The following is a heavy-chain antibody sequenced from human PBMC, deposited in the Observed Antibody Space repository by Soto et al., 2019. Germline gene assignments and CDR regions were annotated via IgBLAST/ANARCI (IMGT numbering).Heavy chain of an antibody. CDR1: GYSFTSYW. CDR3: AGGGVRGVITRTRDYYGMDV. J-gene: IGHJ6*02. Sequence: LKISCKGSGYSFTSYWIGWVRQMPGKGLEWMGIIYPGDSDTRYSPSFQGQVTISADKSISTAYLQWSSLKASDIAMYYCAGGGVRGVITRTRDYYGMDVWGHGTTVTVSS. V-gene: IGHV5-51*01. CDR2: IYPGDSDT. D-gene: IGHD3-10*01.